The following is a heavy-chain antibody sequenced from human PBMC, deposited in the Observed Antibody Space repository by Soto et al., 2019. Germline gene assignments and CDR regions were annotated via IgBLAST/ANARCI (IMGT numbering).Heavy chain of an antibody. CDR3: TTGAGWLTDE. CDR2: ISDSGST. Sequence: QVQLQESGPRLVKPSETLSLTCTASGGSISGYYWSWFRQPPGKGLEWIGYISDSGSTNYNPSLQSRFTIPVATSKDHSSLKLTPVTAADTAVYCCTTGAGWLTDEWGQGTLVTVSS. D-gene: IGHD2-15*01. J-gene: IGHJ4*02. CDR1: GGSISGYY. V-gene: IGHV4-59*01.